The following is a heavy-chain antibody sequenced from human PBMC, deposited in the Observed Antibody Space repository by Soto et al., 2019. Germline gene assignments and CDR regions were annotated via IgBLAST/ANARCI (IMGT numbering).Heavy chain of an antibody. CDR3: ARGGVKGTTSRGQVYN. CDR2: ISSSSDST. J-gene: IGHJ4*02. CDR1: GFTFSDYY. V-gene: IGHV3-11*06. D-gene: IGHD1-7*01. Sequence: QVQVVGSGGGLVKPGGSLRLSCAASGFTFSDYYMSWIRQAPGKGLEWVSFISSSSDSTKYADSVKGRFTISRDNAKNSLYLQLNSLRAEDTAVYYCARGGVKGTTSRGQVYNWGQGTLVTVSS.